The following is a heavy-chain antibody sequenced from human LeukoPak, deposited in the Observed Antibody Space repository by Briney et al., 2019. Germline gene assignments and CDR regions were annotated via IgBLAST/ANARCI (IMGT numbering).Heavy chain of an antibody. V-gene: IGHV4-4*07. Sequence: SETLSLTCTVSGGSISSYYWSWIRQPAGKELEWIGRISNTGSTNYSSSLKSRVTMSVDMSKNQFSLKLSSVTAADTAVYYCATGYCSSTSCFPFDYWGQGTLVTVSS. J-gene: IGHJ4*02. D-gene: IGHD2-2*01. CDR2: ISNTGST. CDR3: ATGYCSSTSCFPFDY. CDR1: GGSISSYY.